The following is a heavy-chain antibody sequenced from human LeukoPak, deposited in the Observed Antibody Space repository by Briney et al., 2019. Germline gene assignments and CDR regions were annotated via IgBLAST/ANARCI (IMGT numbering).Heavy chain of an antibody. CDR1: GFTFSSYA. V-gene: IGHV3-23*01. D-gene: IGHD4-23*01. J-gene: IGHJ4*02. CDR3: ARVYRGVNSHYFDL. CDR2: ITGSAGNT. Sequence: GGSLRLSCATSGFTFSSYALSWVRQAPGKGLEWVSTITGSAGNTYYADSVKGRFTISRGNAKNTLYVQMSSLRADDSAVYYCARVYRGVNSHYFDLWGQGTLVSVSS.